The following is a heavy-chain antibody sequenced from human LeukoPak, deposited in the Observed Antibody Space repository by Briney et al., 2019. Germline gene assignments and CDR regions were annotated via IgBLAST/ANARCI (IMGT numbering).Heavy chain of an antibody. Sequence: ASVKVSCKASGYTFTGYYMHWVRQAPGQGLEWMGWINPNSGGTNYSQKFQGRVTMTRDTSISTAYMELSRLRSDDTAVYYCARDRGGDYDSSGSGAFDIWGQGTMVTVSS. J-gene: IGHJ3*02. CDR3: ARDRGGDYDSSGSGAFDI. D-gene: IGHD3-22*01. V-gene: IGHV1-2*02. CDR2: INPNSGGT. CDR1: GYTFTGYY.